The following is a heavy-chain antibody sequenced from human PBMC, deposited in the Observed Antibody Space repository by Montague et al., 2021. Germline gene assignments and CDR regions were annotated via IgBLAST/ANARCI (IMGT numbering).Heavy chain of an antibody. Sequence: SETLSLTCTVSSGSIFHAHWSWVRQPPGKGLEWLGSMFYGGATSNNPSLKSQVTMSIDTSTNQFSLKLSFVTAADTAVYYCAEQDYFVSGTSYKGFDPWGQGILVTVSS. CDR2: MFYGGAT. V-gene: IGHV4-59*08. D-gene: IGHD3-10*01. CDR1: SGSIFHAH. J-gene: IGHJ5*02. CDR3: AEQDYFVSGTSYKGFDP.